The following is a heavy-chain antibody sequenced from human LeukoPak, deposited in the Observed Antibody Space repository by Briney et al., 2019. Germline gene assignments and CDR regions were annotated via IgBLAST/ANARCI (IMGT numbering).Heavy chain of an antibody. J-gene: IGHJ4*02. CDR3: AKDGDIVVVPAAYYFDY. V-gene: IGHV3-30*18. CDR2: ISYDGSNK. Sequence: PGRSLRLSCAASGFTFSSYDMHWVRQAPGKGLEWVAVISYDGSNKYYADSVKGRFTISRDNSKNTLYLQMNSLRAEDTAVYYCAKDGDIVVVPAAYYFDYWGQGTLVTVSS. CDR1: GFTFSSYD. D-gene: IGHD2-2*01.